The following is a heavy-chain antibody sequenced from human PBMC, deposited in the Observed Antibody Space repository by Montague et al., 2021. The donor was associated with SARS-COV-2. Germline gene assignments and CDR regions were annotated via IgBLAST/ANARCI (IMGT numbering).Heavy chain of an antibody. D-gene: IGHD2-8*02. CDR3: ARDYRRDTGCPRSAMDV. CDR1: GDSVNRGRYY. J-gene: IGHJ6*02. V-gene: IGHV4-61*01. Sequence: SETLSLTCSISGDSVNRGRYYWSWIRQTPGKGLEWIGYIYYSGTTNYNPSLKSRVTISIDTSKNQFSLKLSSVTAADTAVYYCARDYRRDTGCPRSAMDVWGQGTTVIVSS. CDR2: IYYSGTT.